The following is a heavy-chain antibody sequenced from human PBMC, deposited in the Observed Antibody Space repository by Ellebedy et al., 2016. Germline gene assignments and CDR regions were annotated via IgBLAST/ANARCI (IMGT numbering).Heavy chain of an antibody. D-gene: IGHD3-3*01. CDR2: INHSGST. CDR1: GGSFSGYY. CDR3: AMEWLFYTNWFDP. V-gene: IGHV4-34*01. Sequence: PETLSLTCAVYGGSFSGYYWSWIRQPPGKGLEWIGEINHSGSTNYNPSLKSRVTISVDTSKNQFSLKLSSVTAADTAVYYCAMEWLFYTNWFDPWGQGTLVTVSS. J-gene: IGHJ5*02.